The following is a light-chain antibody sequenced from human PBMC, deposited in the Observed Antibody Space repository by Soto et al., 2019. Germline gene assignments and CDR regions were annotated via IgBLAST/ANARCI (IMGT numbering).Light chain of an antibody. Sequence: EIVMTQSPGTLSVSPGERATLSCRASQGVGTNLAWYQQRPGQAPRLLIYAASTRATGIPARFSGSGSGTDFTLTISSVEPEDFAVYYCQQRVDWLTFGGGTKLEIK. CDR2: AAS. J-gene: IGKJ4*01. V-gene: IGKV3-15*01. CDR1: QGVGTN. CDR3: QQRVDWLT.